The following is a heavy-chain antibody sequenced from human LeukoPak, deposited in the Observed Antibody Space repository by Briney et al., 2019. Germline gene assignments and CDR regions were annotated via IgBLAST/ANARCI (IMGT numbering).Heavy chain of an antibody. D-gene: IGHD3-10*01. J-gene: IGHJ4*02. Sequence: SETLSLTCAVSGVSISGGGYSWSWIRQPPGKGLEWIGYISYSGNTYYNPSLKSRVTISLDTSKHQFSLRLNSVTAADTAVYYCARADYLSNYYGSGSYYNLPRYYFDYWGQGTLVTVSS. CDR3: ARADYLSNYYGSGSYYNLPRYYFDY. V-gene: IGHV4-30-4*07. CDR2: ISYSGNT. CDR1: GVSISGGGYS.